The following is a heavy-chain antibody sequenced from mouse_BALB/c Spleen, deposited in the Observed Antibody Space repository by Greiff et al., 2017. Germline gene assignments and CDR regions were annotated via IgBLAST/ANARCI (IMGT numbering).Heavy chain of an antibody. CDR3: AIITTVVATKGFAY. CDR1: GFNIKDTY. CDR2: IDPANGNT. D-gene: IGHD1-1*01. J-gene: IGHJ3*01. Sequence: VQLQQSGAELVRPGALVKLSCKASGFNIKDTYMHWVKQRPEQGLEWIGRIDPANGNTKYDPKFQGKATITADTSSNTAYLQLSSLTSEDTAVYYCAIITTVVATKGFAYWGQGTLVTVSA. V-gene: IGHV14-3*02.